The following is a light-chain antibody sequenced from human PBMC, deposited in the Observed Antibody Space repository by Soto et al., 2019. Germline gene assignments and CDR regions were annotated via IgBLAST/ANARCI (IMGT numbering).Light chain of an antibody. J-gene: IGLJ1*01. Sequence: QSALTQPASVSGSPGQSITISCTGTSSDVGGYHYVSWYQQQQGKAPKLMIYDVSNRPAGVSTRFSGSKAGNTASLTISGLQAEGEADSYCCSYTSSRNRCFGPGT. CDR2: DVS. CDR3: CSYTSSRNRC. V-gene: IGLV2-14*01. CDR1: SSDVGGYHY.